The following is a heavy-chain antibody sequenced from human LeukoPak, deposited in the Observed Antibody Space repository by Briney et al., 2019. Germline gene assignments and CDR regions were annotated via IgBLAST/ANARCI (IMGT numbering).Heavy chain of an antibody. CDR3: ATDGAGFDT. V-gene: IGHV3-11*01. CDR1: GFSFSDYY. Sequence: PGGSLRLSCAASGFSFSDYYMSWIRQAPGKGLEWLSYINIGGTNTHYADSVKGRFTISRDNAKKSLYLELTNLRAEDTAVYYCATDGAGFDTWGQGVLVTVYS. CDR2: INIGGTNT. J-gene: IGHJ5*02.